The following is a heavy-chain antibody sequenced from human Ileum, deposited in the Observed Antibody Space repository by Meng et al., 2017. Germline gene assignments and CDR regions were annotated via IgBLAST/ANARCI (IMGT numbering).Heavy chain of an antibody. J-gene: IGHJ4*02. V-gene: IGHV4-4*02. Sequence: QAQLQEWGPGLLTPWGPPSLTCAVSGDSLGSRDWGSWVRQPPGKGLEWIGEISQESGRTNYNPSLKSRVTISLDKSKNQFSLNLNSVTAADTAVYYCVRNEGYSLGDWGQGTLVTVSS. CDR3: VRNEGYSLGD. CDR1: GDSLGSRDW. D-gene: IGHD2-21*01. CDR2: ISQESGRT.